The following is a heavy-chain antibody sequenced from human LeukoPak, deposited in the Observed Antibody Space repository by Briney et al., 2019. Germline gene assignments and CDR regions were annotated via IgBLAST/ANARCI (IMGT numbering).Heavy chain of an antibody. CDR3: ARGPRNYDFWSAPSY. D-gene: IGHD3-3*01. Sequence: PGGSLRLSCAASGFTFSNYGMHWVRQTPGKGLEWISSISSTSSDINYADSVKGRFTISRDNSKNSLYLQMNSLRADDTGVYFCARGPRNYDFWSAPSYWGQGVLVTVSS. CDR1: GFTFSNYG. V-gene: IGHV3-21*01. CDR2: ISSTSSDI. J-gene: IGHJ4*02.